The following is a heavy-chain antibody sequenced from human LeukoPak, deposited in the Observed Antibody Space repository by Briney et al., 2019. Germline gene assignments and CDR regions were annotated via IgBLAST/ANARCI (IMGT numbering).Heavy chain of an antibody. CDR1: GGSFSGYY. J-gene: IGHJ5*02. V-gene: IGHV4-34*01. Sequence: PSETLSLTCAVYGGSFSGYYWSWIRQPPGKGLEWIGEINHSGSTNYNPSLKSRVTISVDTSKNQFSLKLSSVTAADTAVYYCARGPPTYYYDSSGYVNWFDPWGQGTLVTVSS. CDR2: INHSGST. CDR3: ARGPPTYYYDSSGYVNWFDP. D-gene: IGHD3-22*01.